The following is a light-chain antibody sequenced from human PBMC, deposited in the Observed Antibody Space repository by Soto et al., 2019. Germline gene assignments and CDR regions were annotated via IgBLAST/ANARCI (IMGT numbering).Light chain of an antibody. CDR2: GAS. J-gene: IGKJ5*01. CDR3: QQYGALPR. CDR1: QSVTSSY. Sequence: DIVLTQSPGTLCLSPGERATLSCRASQSVTSSYLAWYQHKPGQAPRLLIYGASSRATGIPDRFSGSGSGTDFTLTISRLEPEDFAVYFCQQYGALPRFGQGTRLEIK. V-gene: IGKV3-20*01.